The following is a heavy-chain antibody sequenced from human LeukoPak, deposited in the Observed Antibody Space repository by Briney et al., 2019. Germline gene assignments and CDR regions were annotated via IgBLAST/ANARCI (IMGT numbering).Heavy chain of an antibody. Sequence: GGSLRLSCAASGFTFNTYWMNWVRQAPGKGLEWVANIREDGSEIYYLDSVKGRFTIFRDNAKNSLYLQMNGLRAEDTAVYYCARHWAHLDYWGQGTLVTVSS. CDR3: ARHWAHLDY. J-gene: IGHJ4*02. V-gene: IGHV3-7*01. CDR1: GFTFNTYW. CDR2: IREDGSEI. D-gene: IGHD7-27*01.